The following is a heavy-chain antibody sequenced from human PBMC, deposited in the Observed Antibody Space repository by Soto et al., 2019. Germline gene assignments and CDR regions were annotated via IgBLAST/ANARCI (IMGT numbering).Heavy chain of an antibody. Sequence: QVQLVQSGAEVKKPGASVKVSCKTSGYTFTSYDINWVRQATGQGLEWMGWMNSNNGNPGYAQKFQGRVTVTRDTSIRPVYMELSSLRSDDTAVYYCATSRYCTNGVCPFDYWGQGTLVTVSS. D-gene: IGHD2-8*01. CDR1: GYTFTSYD. CDR3: ATSRYCTNGVCPFDY. V-gene: IGHV1-8*01. CDR2: MNSNNGNP. J-gene: IGHJ4*02.